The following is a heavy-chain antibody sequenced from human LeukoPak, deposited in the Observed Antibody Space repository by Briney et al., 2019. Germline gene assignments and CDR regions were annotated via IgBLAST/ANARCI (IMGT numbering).Heavy chain of an antibody. Sequence: GGSLRLSCAASGFTFSSYSMNWVRQAPGKGLEGVSYISSSSSTIYYADSVKGRFTISRDNAKNSLYLQMNSLRAEDTAVYYCARAHYRYSSSWYDAFDIWGQGTMVTVSS. CDR3: ARAHYRYSSSWYDAFDI. J-gene: IGHJ3*02. CDR2: ISSSSSTI. V-gene: IGHV3-48*01. D-gene: IGHD6-13*01. CDR1: GFTFSSYS.